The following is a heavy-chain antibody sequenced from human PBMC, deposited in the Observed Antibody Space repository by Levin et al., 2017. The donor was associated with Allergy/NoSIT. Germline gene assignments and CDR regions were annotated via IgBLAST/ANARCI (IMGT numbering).Heavy chain of an antibody. CDR1: GFTFSSYG. CDR3: AKDVYGSGWYTIGNDDVEM. J-gene: IGHJ3*02. CDR2: ISSDGRKK. Sequence: GESLKISCAASGFTFSSYGMHWVRQAPGKGLEWVAVISSDGRKKFYADSVKGRFTISRDNSQNPLDLQMNSRIAEDTAVYYCAKDVYGSGWYTIGNDDVEMWGQGTKVSVSS. V-gene: IGHV3-30*18. D-gene: IGHD6-19*01.